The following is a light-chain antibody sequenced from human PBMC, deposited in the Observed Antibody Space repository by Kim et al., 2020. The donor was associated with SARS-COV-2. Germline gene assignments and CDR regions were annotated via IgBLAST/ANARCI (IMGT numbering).Light chain of an antibody. CDR3: QQYGSSSDS. Sequence: WTPRERATLSCRASQSVSSSYLAWYQQKPGQAPRLLIYGASSRATGIPDRFSGSGSGTDFTLTISRLEPEDFAVYYCQQYGSSSDSFGQGTKLEI. J-gene: IGKJ2*03. CDR1: QSVSSSY. CDR2: GAS. V-gene: IGKV3-20*01.